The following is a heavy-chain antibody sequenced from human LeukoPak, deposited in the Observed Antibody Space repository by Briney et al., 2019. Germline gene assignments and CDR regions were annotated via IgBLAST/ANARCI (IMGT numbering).Heavy chain of an antibody. V-gene: IGHV4-61*08. D-gene: IGHD6-13*01. CDR2: IYYSGRT. CDR1: GGSISSGGYY. CDR3: ASRIAAAGLWYFDL. J-gene: IGHJ2*01. Sequence: SETLCLTCTVSGGSISSGGYYWSWIRQHPGKGLEWIGYIYYSGRTNSNPSLNSRVTISVDTSKNQFSLKLSSVTGAHTAVYYCASRIAAAGLWYFDLRGRGTLLTVSS.